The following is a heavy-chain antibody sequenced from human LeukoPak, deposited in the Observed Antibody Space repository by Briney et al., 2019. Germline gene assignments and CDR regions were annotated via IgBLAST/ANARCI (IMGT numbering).Heavy chain of an antibody. Sequence: PGGSLRLSCAASGFTFSSYEMNWVRQAPGKGLEWVSYISSSGSTIYYADSVKGRFTISRDNAKNSLYLQMNSLRAEDTAVYYCARDFDFEALVPRGQGTLVTVSS. V-gene: IGHV3-48*03. CDR2: ISSSGSTI. J-gene: IGHJ5*02. CDR1: GFTFSSYE. D-gene: IGHD5-18*01. CDR3: ARDFDFEALVP.